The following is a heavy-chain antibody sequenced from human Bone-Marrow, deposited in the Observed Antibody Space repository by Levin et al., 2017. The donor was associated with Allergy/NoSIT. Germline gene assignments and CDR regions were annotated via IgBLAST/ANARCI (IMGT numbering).Heavy chain of an antibody. V-gene: IGHV1-2*02. J-gene: IGHJ5*02. CDR2: INPQTGTT. D-gene: IGHD2-2*01. CDR1: GSTFSDHY. Sequence: ASVKVSCKASGSTFSDHYMHWVRQAPGQGLEWMGWINPQTGTTKYAEKFQGRVTMTRDTSVSTAYMSLIRLRSDDTAVYYCARDWGQCSVSSCFENWFDTWGQGTLVTVSS. CDR3: ARDWGQCSVSSCFENWFDT.